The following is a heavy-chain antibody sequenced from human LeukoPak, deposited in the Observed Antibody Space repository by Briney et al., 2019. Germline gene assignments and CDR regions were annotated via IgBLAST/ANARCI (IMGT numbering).Heavy chain of an antibody. CDR2: ISGSGGST. V-gene: IGHV3-23*01. J-gene: IGHJ6*02. D-gene: IGHD1-20*01. CDR1: GFTFSSYA. CDR3: AKDLNWDEYGMDV. Sequence: GGSLRLSCAASGFTFSSYAMSWVRQAPGKGLEWVSAISGSGGSTHYADSVKGRFTISRDNSKNTLYLQMNSLRAEDTAVYYCAKDLNWDEYGMDVWGQGTTVTVSS.